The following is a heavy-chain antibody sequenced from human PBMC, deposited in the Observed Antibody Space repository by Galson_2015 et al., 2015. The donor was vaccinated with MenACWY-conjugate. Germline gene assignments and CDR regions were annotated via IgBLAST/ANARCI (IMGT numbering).Heavy chain of an antibody. D-gene: IGHD1-14*01. V-gene: IGHV3-9*01. Sequence: SLRLSCAASGFTFDDYAMHWVRRAPGKGLEWVSGISWNGGTIGYADSVKGRSTISRDNAKNSLYLQMNSLRAEDTAFYYCAKLSTGGGAWGQGTLVTVSS. CDR1: GFTFDDYA. CDR3: AKLSTGGGA. J-gene: IGHJ5*02. CDR2: ISWNGGTI.